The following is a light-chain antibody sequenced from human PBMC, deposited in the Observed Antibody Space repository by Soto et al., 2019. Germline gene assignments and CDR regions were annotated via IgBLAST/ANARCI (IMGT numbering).Light chain of an antibody. CDR1: SSDVGSSNG. J-gene: IGLJ1*01. V-gene: IGLV2-18*02. CDR2: DVS. Sequence: QSVLTQPPSVSGSPGQSVTISCTGTSSDVGSSNGVSWYQQPPGTAPKLMIYDVSNRPSGVPDRFSGSKSGNTASLTISGLQAEDEADYYCSSYTSTSTYIFGTGTKVTVL. CDR3: SSYTSTSTYI.